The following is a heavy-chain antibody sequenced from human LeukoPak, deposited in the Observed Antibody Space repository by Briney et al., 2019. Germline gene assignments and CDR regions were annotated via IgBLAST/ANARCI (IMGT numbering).Heavy chain of an antibody. V-gene: IGHV3-30*18. CDR1: GFPFSTYD. Sequence: GGSLRLSCAASGFPFSTYDMHWVRQAPDKGLQWVAVISSDGYRTDYPDSVRGRFTISRDNFKNTVDLQMISVTAEDTAMYFCAKGLGTGSVLARPLHYWGQGTLVTVSS. J-gene: IGHJ4*02. CDR2: ISSDGYRT. D-gene: IGHD3-10*01. CDR3: AKGLGTGSVLARPLHY.